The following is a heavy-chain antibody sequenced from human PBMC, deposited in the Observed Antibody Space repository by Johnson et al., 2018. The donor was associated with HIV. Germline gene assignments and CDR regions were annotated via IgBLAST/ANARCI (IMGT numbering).Heavy chain of an antibody. V-gene: IGHV3-23*04. J-gene: IGHJ3*02. CDR3: ARASNSGYTCDVYDI. D-gene: IGHD5-12*01. CDR1: GFTFSSYA. Sequence: VQLVESGGGVVQPGRSLRLSCAASGFTFSSYAMSWVRQAPGKGLEWVSAISGSGGSTYYADSVKGRFTISRDNSKNTLYLQMNSLSSEDTAVYYLARASNSGYTCDVYDIWGQGTLVTVSS. CDR2: ISGSGGST.